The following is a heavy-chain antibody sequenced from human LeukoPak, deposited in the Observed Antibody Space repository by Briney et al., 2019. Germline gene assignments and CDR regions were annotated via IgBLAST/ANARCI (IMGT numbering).Heavy chain of an antibody. D-gene: IGHD3-9*01. Sequence: SETLSLTCTISGGSISSYYWSWIRQPPGKGLEWIGYIYYSGSTNYNPSLKSRVTISVDTSKNQFSLKLSSVTAADTAVYYCARSFDILTGPNWFDPWGQGTLVTVSS. CDR1: GGSISSYY. J-gene: IGHJ5*02. CDR3: ARSFDILTGPNWFDP. CDR2: IYYSGST. V-gene: IGHV4-59*08.